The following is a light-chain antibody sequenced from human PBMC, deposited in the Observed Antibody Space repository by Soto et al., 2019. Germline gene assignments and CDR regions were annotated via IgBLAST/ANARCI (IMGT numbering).Light chain of an antibody. CDR2: GAS. CDR3: QQYGSSPPVT. Sequence: EIVLTQSPGTVSLSPGERATLSCRASQSVSSSYLAWYQQKPGQAPRLLIYGASGRATGIPDRFSGSGSGTDFTLTINRLEPEDFAVYYCQQYGSSPPVTFGQGTRLEIK. V-gene: IGKV3-20*01. CDR1: QSVSSSY. J-gene: IGKJ5*01.